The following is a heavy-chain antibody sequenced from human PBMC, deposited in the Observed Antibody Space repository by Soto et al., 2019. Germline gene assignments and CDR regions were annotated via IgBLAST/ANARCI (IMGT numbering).Heavy chain of an antibody. CDR3: ARSVVGIVGATFDY. Sequence: SETLSLTCTVSGGSISSSSYYWGWIRQPPGKGLEWIGSIYYSGSTYYNPSLKSRVTISVDTSKNQFSLKLSSVTAADTAVYYCARSVVGIVGATFDYWGQGTPVTVSS. J-gene: IGHJ4*02. V-gene: IGHV4-39*01. D-gene: IGHD1-26*01. CDR1: GGSISSSSYY. CDR2: IYYSGST.